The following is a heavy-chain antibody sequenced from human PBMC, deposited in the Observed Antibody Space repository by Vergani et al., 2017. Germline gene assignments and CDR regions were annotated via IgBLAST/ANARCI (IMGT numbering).Heavy chain of an antibody. J-gene: IGHJ6*02. CDR2: IAPSDSYT. CDR1: GYTLTDLS. V-gene: IGHV5-10-1*01. D-gene: IGHD1-14*01. CDR3: ARSSAPHVYYYGMDV. Sequence: VQLVQSGAEVKKPGASVKVSCKVSGYTLTDLSMHWVRQAPGKGLDWMGRIAPSDSYTNYSPSFQGNVTISADKSISTACLQWSSLKASDTAMYYCARSSAPHVYYYGMDVWGQGTTVTASS.